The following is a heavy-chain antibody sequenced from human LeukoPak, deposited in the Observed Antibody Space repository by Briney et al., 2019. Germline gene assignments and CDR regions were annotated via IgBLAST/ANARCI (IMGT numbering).Heavy chain of an antibody. Sequence: SETLSLTCTVSGGSISSHYWSWIRQPPGKGLEWIGCIYYSGSTNYNPSLKSRVTISVDTSKNQFSLKLSSVTAADTAVYYCARLRGYSYGYAEGIDYWGQGTLVTVSS. J-gene: IGHJ4*02. V-gene: IGHV4-59*11. CDR1: GGSISSHY. CDR2: IYYSGST. CDR3: ARLRGYSYGYAEGIDY. D-gene: IGHD5-18*01.